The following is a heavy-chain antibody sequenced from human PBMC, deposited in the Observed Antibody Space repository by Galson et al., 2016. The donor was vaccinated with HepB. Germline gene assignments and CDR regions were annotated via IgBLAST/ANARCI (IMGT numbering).Heavy chain of an antibody. CDR3: VRGGGMGRYFYH. CDR2: IYPDDSDT. CDR1: GYTFTSSW. J-gene: IGHJ4*02. Sequence: QSGAEVKKPGESLKISCQGSGYTFTSSWIGWVRQMPGKGLEWMGIIYPDDSDTRYSPSFRGQVTVSADKSVRTAYLQWSSLKASDTAMYYCVRGGGMGRYFYHWGQGTLLTVSS. D-gene: IGHD3-10*01. V-gene: IGHV5-51*01.